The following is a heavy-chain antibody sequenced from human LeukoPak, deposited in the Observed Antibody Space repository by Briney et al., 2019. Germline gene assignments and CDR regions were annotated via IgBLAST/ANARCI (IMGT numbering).Heavy chain of an antibody. D-gene: IGHD6-6*01. CDR3: AKDSGGSEYSSSYFDY. CDR1: GFTFSSSA. Sequence: GGSLRLSCAASGFTFSSSAMSWVRQAPGKGLEWVAVISYDGSNKYYADSVKGRFTISRDNSKNTLYLQMNSLRAEDTAVYYCAKDSGGSEYSSSYFDYWGQGTLVTVSS. J-gene: IGHJ4*02. V-gene: IGHV3-30*18. CDR2: ISYDGSNK.